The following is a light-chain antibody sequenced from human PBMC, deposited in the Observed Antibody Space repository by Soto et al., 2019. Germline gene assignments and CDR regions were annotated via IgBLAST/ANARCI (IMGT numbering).Light chain of an antibody. CDR3: QQFHTTPT. Sequence: IQMTQSPSSLSASVGDRVSITCRASQSIGDHLNWYQQKPGKAPKLLIYGESSLQSGVTSRFSGSVSGTGFTLTITSLQPEDLATSYCQQFHTTPTCGQGTKLEIK. CDR2: GES. CDR1: QSIGDH. V-gene: IGKV1-39*01. J-gene: IGKJ2*01.